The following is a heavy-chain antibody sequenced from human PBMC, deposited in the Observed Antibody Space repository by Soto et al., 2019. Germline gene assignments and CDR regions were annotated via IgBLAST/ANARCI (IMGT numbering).Heavy chain of an antibody. D-gene: IGHD2-2*01. CDR1: GGSFSGYY. V-gene: IGHV4-34*01. Sequence: PSETLSLTCAVYGGSFSGYYWSWIRQPPGKGLEWIGEINHSGSTNYNPSLKSRVTISVDTSKNQFSLKLSSVTAADTAVYYCARQKVVPAAMANDYWGQGTLVTVSS. CDR2: INHSGST. J-gene: IGHJ4*02. CDR3: ARQKVVPAAMANDY.